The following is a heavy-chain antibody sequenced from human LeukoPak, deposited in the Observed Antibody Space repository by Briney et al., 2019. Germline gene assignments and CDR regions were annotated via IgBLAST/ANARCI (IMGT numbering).Heavy chain of an antibody. CDR2: ISYDGSNK. CDR3: ARDRGNDYGALTQH. Sequence: GRSLRLSCAASGFTFSSYAMHWVSQAPGKELEWVAVISYDGSNKYYADSVKGRFTISRDNSKNTLYLQMNSLRAEDTAVYYCARDRGNDYGALTQHWGQGTLVTVSS. J-gene: IGHJ1*01. CDR1: GFTFSSYA. V-gene: IGHV3-30*04. D-gene: IGHD4-17*01.